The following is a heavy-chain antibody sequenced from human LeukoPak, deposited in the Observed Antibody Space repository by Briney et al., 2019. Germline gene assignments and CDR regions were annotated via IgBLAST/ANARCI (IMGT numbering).Heavy chain of an antibody. V-gene: IGHV1-46*01. CDR2: INPSGGST. Sequence: ASVKVSCKASGYTFTSYYMHWVRQAPGQGLEWKGIINPSGGSTSYAQKFQGRVTMTRDMSTSTVYMELSSLRSEDTAVYYCASSSWYYYYMDVWGKGTTVTVSS. CDR1: GYTFTSYY. J-gene: IGHJ6*03. D-gene: IGHD6-13*01. CDR3: ASSSWYYYYMDV.